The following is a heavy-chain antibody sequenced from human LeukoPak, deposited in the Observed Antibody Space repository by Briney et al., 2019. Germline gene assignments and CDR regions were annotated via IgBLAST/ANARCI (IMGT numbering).Heavy chain of an antibody. CDR3: ARYGSGSYSFGMDV. CDR2: IYYSGST. V-gene: IGHV4-59*08. J-gene: IGHJ6*02. CDR1: GGSISSYY. D-gene: IGHD3-10*01. Sequence: SSETLSLTCTVSGGSISSYYWSWIRQPPGKGLEWNGQIYYSGSTNYNPSLRSRVTISVDTSKNQFSLKLSSVTAADTAVYYCARYGSGSYSFGMDVWGQGTTVTVSS.